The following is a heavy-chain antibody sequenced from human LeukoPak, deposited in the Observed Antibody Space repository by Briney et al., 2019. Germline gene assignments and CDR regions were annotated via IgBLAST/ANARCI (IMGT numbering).Heavy chain of an antibody. Sequence: RSGGSLRLSCTASEFTVSRNYTLWVRQAPGKGLEWVSLIFSNGDTHYADSVKGRFTISRDTSKNTVSLQMNSLRVEDTAMYYCTRDQMNYWGQGTLVTVSS. CDR2: IFSNGDT. V-gene: IGHV3-53*01. J-gene: IGHJ4*02. D-gene: IGHD5-24*01. CDR1: EFTVSRNY. CDR3: TRDQMNY.